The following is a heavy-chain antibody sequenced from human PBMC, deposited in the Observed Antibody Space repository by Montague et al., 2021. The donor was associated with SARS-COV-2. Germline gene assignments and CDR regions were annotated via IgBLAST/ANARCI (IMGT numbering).Heavy chain of an antibody. V-gene: IGHV3-21*01. CDR3: ARDRVPTVTTNWFDP. J-gene: IGHJ5*02. D-gene: IGHD4-17*01. Sequence: SLRLSCAASGFTFSSYSMNWVRQAPGKGLEWISSISSSSSYMYYADSVKGRFTIPRDNAKNSLYLQMNSLRAEDTAVYYCARDRVPTVTTNWFDPWGQGTLVTVSS. CDR2: ISSSSSYM. CDR1: GFTFSSYS.